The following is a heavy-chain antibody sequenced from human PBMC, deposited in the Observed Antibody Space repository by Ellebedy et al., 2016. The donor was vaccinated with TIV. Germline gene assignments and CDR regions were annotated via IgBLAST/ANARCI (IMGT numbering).Heavy chain of an antibody. V-gene: IGHV1-18*01. D-gene: IGHD4-23*01. J-gene: IGHJ2*01. CDR1: GYTFTNFG. Sequence: GESLKISXKASGYTFTNFGISWVRQAPGQGLEWMGWVSPYNGNTNYAQKFQARVTMTTDTSTSTAYMELRSLRSDDTALYFCARDSDYGGVTNHWYFNLWGRGTLVTVSS. CDR3: ARDSDYGGVTNHWYFNL. CDR2: VSPYNGNT.